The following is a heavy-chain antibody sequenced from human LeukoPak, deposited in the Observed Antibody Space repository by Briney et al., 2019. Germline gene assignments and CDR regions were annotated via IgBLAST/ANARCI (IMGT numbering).Heavy chain of an antibody. CDR3: ARDLAYSRLDY. CDR2: INPDGNKK. CDR1: GLTFSSSW. V-gene: IGHV3-7*01. J-gene: IGHJ4*02. D-gene: IGHD5-18*01. Sequence: GGSLRLSCAVSGLTFSSSWMDWVRQAPGKGLEWVASINPDGNKKYSADSVKGRFTISRDNAENSLYLRMNSLRVEDTAFYYCARDLAYSRLDYWGQGMLVTVSS.